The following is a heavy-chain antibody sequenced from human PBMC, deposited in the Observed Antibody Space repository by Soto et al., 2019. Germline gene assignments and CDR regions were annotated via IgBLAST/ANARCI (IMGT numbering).Heavy chain of an antibody. V-gene: IGHV3-21*01. CDR1: GFTFSSYS. D-gene: IGHD3-22*01. Sequence: EVQLVESGGGLVKPGGSLRLSCAASGFTFSSYSMNWVRQAPGKGLEWVSSISSSSSYIYYADSVKGRFTISRDNAKKYLYLQMNRLRAEDTAVYYCAAKGRSGYYYDHFDYWGQGTLVTVSS. CDR2: ISSSSSYI. CDR3: AAKGRSGYYYDHFDY. J-gene: IGHJ4*02.